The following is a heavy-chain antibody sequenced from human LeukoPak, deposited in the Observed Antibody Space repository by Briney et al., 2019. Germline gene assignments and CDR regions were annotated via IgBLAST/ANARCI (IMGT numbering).Heavy chain of an antibody. V-gene: IGHV3-73*01. Sequence: GGSLRLSCVASGFTFSGSAVHWVRQSSGKGLEWVGRIRSKANSYATAYAASVKGRFTISRDDSKNTAYLQMNSLKTEDTAVYYCTRQGKLGIGTDYWGQGTLVTVSS. CDR3: TRQGKLGIGTDY. J-gene: IGHJ4*02. D-gene: IGHD7-27*01. CDR1: GFTFSGSA. CDR2: IRSKANSYAT.